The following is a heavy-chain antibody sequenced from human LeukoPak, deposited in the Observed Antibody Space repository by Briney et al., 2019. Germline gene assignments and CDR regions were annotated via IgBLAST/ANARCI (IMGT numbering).Heavy chain of an antibody. CDR1: GVSISSSTYY. J-gene: IGHJ4*02. V-gene: IGHV4-39*07. Sequence: PSETLSLTCTASGVSISSSTYYWGWIRQPPGKGLEWIDTIYFSGSTYYNSSLKSRVTISVDTSKNHFSLKLNSVTAADTAVYYCARDPYSGYGRFDYWGQGTLVTVSS. CDR3: ARDPYSGYGRFDY. CDR2: IYFSGST. D-gene: IGHD5-12*01.